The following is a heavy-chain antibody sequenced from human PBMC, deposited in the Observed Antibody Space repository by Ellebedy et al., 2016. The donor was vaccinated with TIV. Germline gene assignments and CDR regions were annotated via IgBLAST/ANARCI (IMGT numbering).Heavy chain of an antibody. V-gene: IGHV1-18*01. J-gene: IGHJ5*02. CDR3: ARGDWLDP. Sequence: AASVKVSCKTSGYTFTDYSFSWVRQAPGQGLQWMGWISVYNGYTQYSRNFQGRVTLTADTSTATAYMELRSLISDDTAVYYCARGDWLDPWGPGTLVTVSS. CDR1: GYTFTDYS. CDR2: ISVYNGYT.